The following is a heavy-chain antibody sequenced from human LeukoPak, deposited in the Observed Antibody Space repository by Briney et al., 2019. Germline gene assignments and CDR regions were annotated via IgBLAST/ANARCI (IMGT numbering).Heavy chain of an antibody. Sequence: GGSLRLSYAASGFTLRSYGIHWVRQAPGKGLEWVAVISYDGSNKYYADSVKGRFTISRDNSKNTLYLQMNSLRAEDTAVYYCAKDGDWGPSGSYYFDYWGQGTLVTVSS. D-gene: IGHD1-26*01. J-gene: IGHJ4*02. CDR2: ISYDGSNK. V-gene: IGHV3-30*18. CDR1: GFTLRSYG. CDR3: AKDGDWGPSGSYYFDY.